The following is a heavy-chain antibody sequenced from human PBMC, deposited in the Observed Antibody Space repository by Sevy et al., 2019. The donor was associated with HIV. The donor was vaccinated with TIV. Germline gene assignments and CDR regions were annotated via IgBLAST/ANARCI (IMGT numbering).Heavy chain of an antibody. V-gene: IGHV3-43*01. J-gene: IGHJ4*02. Sequence: GGSLRLSCAASGFTFDDYTMHWVRQAPGKGLEWVSLISWDGGSTYYADSLKGRFTISRDNSKNSLYLQMNSLRTEDTALYYCAKDRNSGYYDYWGQGTLVTVSS. CDR1: GFTFDDYT. D-gene: IGHD1-26*01. CDR3: AKDRNSGYYDY. CDR2: ISWDGGST.